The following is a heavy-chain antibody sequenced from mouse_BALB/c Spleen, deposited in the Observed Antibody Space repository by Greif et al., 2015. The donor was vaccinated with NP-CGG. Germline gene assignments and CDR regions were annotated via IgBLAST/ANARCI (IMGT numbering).Heavy chain of an antibody. CDR1: GFTFSSYT. Sequence: EVMLVESGGGLVKPGGSLKLSCAASGFTFSSYTMSWVRQTPEKRLEWVATISSGGSYTYYPDSVKGRFTISRDNAKNTLYRQMSSLKSEDTAMYYCTRSNYYGSSWFFDVWGAGTTVTVSS. V-gene: IGHV5-6-4*01. J-gene: IGHJ1*01. D-gene: IGHD1-1*01. CDR2: ISSGGSYT. CDR3: TRSNYYGSSWFFDV.